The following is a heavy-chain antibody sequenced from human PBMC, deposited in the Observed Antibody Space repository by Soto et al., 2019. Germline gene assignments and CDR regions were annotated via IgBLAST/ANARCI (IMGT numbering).Heavy chain of an antibody. Sequence: TLSLTCTVSNGSISNFYWNWIRQSAGKGLEWIGRIHGSGSATYNPSLRSRVTMSVDTSKNQFSLKVNSVTGADTAVYYCARSSHKESWFDPWGQGTLVTVSS. CDR3: ARSSHKESWFDP. J-gene: IGHJ5*02. CDR1: NGSISNFY. V-gene: IGHV4-4*07. CDR2: IHGSGSA. D-gene: IGHD6-13*01.